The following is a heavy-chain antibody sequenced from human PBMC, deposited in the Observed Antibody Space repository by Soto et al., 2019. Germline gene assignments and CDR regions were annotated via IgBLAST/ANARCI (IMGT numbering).Heavy chain of an antibody. CDR1: GFTFSTFA. Sequence: EVQLMESGGALVQPGGSLRLSCIASGFTFSTFAMNWVRQAPGKGLEWVSTVSGGGDSTYHADSVKGRFTISRDNSKNTLYLQMHSLRAEDTAVYYCAKDSTYYNFWSAFSYWGQGTLVTVSS. D-gene: IGHD3-3*01. J-gene: IGHJ4*02. V-gene: IGHV3-23*01. CDR2: VSGGGDST. CDR3: AKDSTYYNFWSAFSY.